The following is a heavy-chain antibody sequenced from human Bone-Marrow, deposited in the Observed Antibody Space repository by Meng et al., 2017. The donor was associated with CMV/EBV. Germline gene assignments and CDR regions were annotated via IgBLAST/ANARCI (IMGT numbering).Heavy chain of an antibody. Sequence: GESLKISCEAFGFTFSNFWMSWVRQAPGKGLEWVANIKHDGTKEHYVASVKGRFTISRDNAKNSLYLQMNSLRAEDTAVYYCARDRPDTAMVTYYYGMDVWGQGTTVTVSS. D-gene: IGHD5-18*01. CDR1: GFTFSNFW. CDR2: IKHDGTKE. V-gene: IGHV3-7*01. J-gene: IGHJ6*02. CDR3: ARDRPDTAMVTYYYGMDV.